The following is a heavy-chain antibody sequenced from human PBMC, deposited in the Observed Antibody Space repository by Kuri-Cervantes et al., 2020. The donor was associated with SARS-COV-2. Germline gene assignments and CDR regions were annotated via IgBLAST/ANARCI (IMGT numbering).Heavy chain of an antibody. CDR2: ISAYNGNT. CDR3: AREAPCRIVGAICYGMDV. D-gene: IGHD1-26*01. CDR1: GYTFTSYG. J-gene: IGHJ6*02. Sequence: ASVKVSCKASGYTFTSYGISWVRQAPGQGLEWMGWISAYNGNTNYAQKLQGRVTMTTDTSTSTAYMELRSLRSDDTAVYYCAREAPCRIVGAICYGMDVWGQGTTVTVSS. V-gene: IGHV1-18*01.